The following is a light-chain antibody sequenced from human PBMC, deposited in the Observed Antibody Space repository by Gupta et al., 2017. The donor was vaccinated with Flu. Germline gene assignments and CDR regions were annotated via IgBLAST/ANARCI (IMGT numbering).Light chain of an antibody. CDR2: EVS. CDR1: SRDVGGYNY. J-gene: IGLJ1*01. V-gene: IGLV2-14*01. CDR3: LSDTSSTTGV. Sequence: QSALTQPASESGSPGQSITISCTGTSRDVGGYNYVSWYQHHPGKAPKLMIYEVSNRPSGVSNRFSGSKSGNTASLTISGPQEEDAADYYCLSDTSSTTGVFGTGTKVTVI.